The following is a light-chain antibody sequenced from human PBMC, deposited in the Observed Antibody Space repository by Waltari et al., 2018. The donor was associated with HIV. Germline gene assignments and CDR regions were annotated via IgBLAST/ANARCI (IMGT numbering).Light chain of an antibody. CDR2: DVS. Sequence: QSALTQPASVSGSPGKSITIHCTGTSSDVGGHNYASWYQQHPGKAPKLMIYDVSNRPSGVSNRFSGSKSGNTASLTISGLQAEDEADYYCSSYTSSSWVFGGGTKLTVL. CDR1: SSDVGGHNY. J-gene: IGLJ3*02. V-gene: IGLV2-14*03. CDR3: SSYTSSSWV.